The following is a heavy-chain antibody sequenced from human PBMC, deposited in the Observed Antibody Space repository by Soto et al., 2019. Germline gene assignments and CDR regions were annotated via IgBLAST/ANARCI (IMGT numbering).Heavy chain of an antibody. Sequence: SETLSLTSAVYGGSFSGYYWSWILQPPGKGLEWIGEINHSGSTNYNPSLKSRVTISVDTSKNQFSLKLSSVTAADTAVYYCARGWSRGYSGYSIDPWGQGTLVTVSS. CDR1: GGSFSGYY. J-gene: IGHJ5*02. CDR2: INHSGST. V-gene: IGHV4-34*01. D-gene: IGHD5-12*01. CDR3: ARGWSRGYSGYSIDP.